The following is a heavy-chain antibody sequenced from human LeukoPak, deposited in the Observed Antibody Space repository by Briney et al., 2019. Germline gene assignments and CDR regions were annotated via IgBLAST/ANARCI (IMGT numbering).Heavy chain of an antibody. CDR2: ISSSSSHI. CDR1: GFTFSSHS. D-gene: IGHD3-10*01. CDR3: AGETFYYGSGSSTMDV. J-gene: IGHJ6*04. V-gene: IGHV3-21*01. Sequence: GGSLRLSCAASGFTFSSHSMNWVRQAPGKGLEWVSSISSSSSHIYYADSVRGRFTISKDNAKNSLFLQMNSLGAEDTAVYYCAGETFYYGSGSSTMDVWGKGTTVTVSS.